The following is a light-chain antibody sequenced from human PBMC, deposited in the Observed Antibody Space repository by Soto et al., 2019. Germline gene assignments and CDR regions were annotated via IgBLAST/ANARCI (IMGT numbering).Light chain of an antibody. CDR2: GAC. Sequence: TQSPGTLSLSPGERATLSCRASQSLKKPFLAWYQQKVGQAPRLLIYGACTRAPGISARFSGSGSGTEFTLTISSLQSEDFAIYYCQQYNNWSWTFGQGTKVDIK. CDR3: QQYNNWSWT. V-gene: IGKV3-15*01. J-gene: IGKJ1*01. CDR1: QSLKKPF.